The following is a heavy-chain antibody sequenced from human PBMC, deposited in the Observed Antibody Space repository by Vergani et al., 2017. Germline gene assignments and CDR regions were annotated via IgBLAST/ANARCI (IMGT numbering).Heavy chain of an antibody. J-gene: IGHJ4*02. D-gene: IGHD5-24*01. CDR1: GGTFSSYA. V-gene: IGHV1-69*01. Sequence: QVQLVQSGAEVKKPGSSVKVSCKASGGTFSSYAISWVRQAPGQGLEWMGGIIPIFGTANYAQKFQGRVTITADESTSTAYMELSSLRSEDMAVYYCASMNTVEMATIHSYYFDYWGQGTLVTVSS. CDR3: ASMNTVEMATIHSYYFDY. CDR2: IIPIFGTA.